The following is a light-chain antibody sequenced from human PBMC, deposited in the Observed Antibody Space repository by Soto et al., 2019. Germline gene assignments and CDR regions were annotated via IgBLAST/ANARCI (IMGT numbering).Light chain of an antibody. CDR2: DAS. CDR1: QSVSSY. Sequence: EIVLTQSPATLSLSPGERATLSCRASQSVSSYLAWYQQKPGQAPRLLIYDASNRATGIPARFSGSGSGTDFTLTISSLEPEEFAVYYCQQRSNWPPTFGPGTKVYI. J-gene: IGKJ3*01. V-gene: IGKV3-11*01. CDR3: QQRSNWPPT.